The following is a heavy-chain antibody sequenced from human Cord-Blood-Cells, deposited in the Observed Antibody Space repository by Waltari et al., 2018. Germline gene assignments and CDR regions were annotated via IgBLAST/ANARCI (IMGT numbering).Heavy chain of an antibody. V-gene: IGHV4-34*01. Sequence: QVQLQQWGAGLLKPSETLSLTCAVYGGSFSGYYWSWIRQSPGKGLECVGEITHSGSTNENPSLKSRVTRSVDTAKDGFSLKLGSVTAADTAVYYCARGLGVVVPAAISGNWFDPWGQGTLVTVSS. J-gene: IGHJ5*02. CDR3: ARGLGVVVPAAISGNWFDP. CDR1: GGSFSGYY. CDR2: ITHSGST. D-gene: IGHD2-2*01.